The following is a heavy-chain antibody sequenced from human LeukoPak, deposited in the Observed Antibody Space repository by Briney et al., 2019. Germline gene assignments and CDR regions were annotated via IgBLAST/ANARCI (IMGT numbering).Heavy chain of an antibody. CDR2: ISHDGSEK. CDR1: GFTFSSYW. Sequence: GGSLRLSCAASGFTFSSYWMSWVRQAPGKGLEWVGQISHDGSEKYYVDSVRGRFTFSRDNAKNTLYLQMNSLRAEDTAVYYCASPYCSGGSCYVQGPDYWGQGTLVTVSS. D-gene: IGHD2-15*01. J-gene: IGHJ4*02. CDR3: ASPYCSGGSCYVQGPDY. V-gene: IGHV3-7*01.